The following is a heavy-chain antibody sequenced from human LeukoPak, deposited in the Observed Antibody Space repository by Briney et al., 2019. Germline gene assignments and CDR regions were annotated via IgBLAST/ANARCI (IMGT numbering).Heavy chain of an antibody. CDR2: IYYSGST. CDR1: GGSISTYY. CDR3: ARAQLNLLVDFGMDV. V-gene: IGHV4-59*01. Sequence: SETLSLTCAVSGGSISTYYWSWIRQPPGKGVEWIGYIYYSGSTNYNPSLKSRGTISVETTKNQFSLKLTSVTAADTAVYYCARAQLNLLVDFGMDVWGQGTTVTVSS. J-gene: IGHJ6*02. D-gene: IGHD1-1*01.